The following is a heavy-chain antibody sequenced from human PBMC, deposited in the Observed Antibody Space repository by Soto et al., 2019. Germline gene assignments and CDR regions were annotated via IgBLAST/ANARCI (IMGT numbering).Heavy chain of an antibody. CDR3: ARDRAYDSSAHSLDY. CDR2: ISAYNGNT. V-gene: IGHV1-18*01. J-gene: IGHJ4*02. CDR1: GYTFTSYG. D-gene: IGHD3-22*01. Sequence: EASVKVSCKASGYTFTSYGISWVRQAPGQGLEWMGWISAYNGNTNYAQKLQGRVTMTTDTSTSTAYMELRSLRSDDTAVYYCARDRAYDSSAHSLDYWGQGALVTVSS.